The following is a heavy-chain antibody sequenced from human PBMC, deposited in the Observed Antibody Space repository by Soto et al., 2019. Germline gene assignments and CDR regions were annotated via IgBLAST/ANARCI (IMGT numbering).Heavy chain of an antibody. Sequence: PSETLSLTCTVSGDSISNYYWAWIRQPPGKGLEWIGYVHSNGNTHHNPSLKSRVTISMDTSKNQFSLNLNSVTAADTAIYYCANYYDTSGYPHGFFQHWGQGTLVTVSS. J-gene: IGHJ1*01. V-gene: IGHV4-59*12. CDR1: GDSISNYY. CDR3: ANYYDTSGYPHGFFQH. CDR2: VHSNGNT. D-gene: IGHD3-22*01.